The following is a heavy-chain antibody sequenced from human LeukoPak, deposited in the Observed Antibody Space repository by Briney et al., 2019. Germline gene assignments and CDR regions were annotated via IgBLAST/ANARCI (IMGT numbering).Heavy chain of an antibody. D-gene: IGHD3-9*01. CDR3: ARGYDILTGYNDY. CDR2: INPNSGGT. CDR1: GYTFTSYG. J-gene: IGHJ4*02. V-gene: IGHV1-2*02. Sequence: ASVKVSCKASGYTFTSYGISWVRQAPGQGLEWMGWINPNSGGTNYAQKFQGRVTMTRDTSISTAYMELSRLRSDDTAVYYCARGYDILTGYNDYWGQGTLVTVSS.